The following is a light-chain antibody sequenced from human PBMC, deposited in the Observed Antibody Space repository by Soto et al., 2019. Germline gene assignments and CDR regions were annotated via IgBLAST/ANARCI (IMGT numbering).Light chain of an antibody. CDR3: CSYAGYGKVI. Sequence: QSVLTQPASVSGPPGQSITISCTGTSSDVGSYNLVSWYQQHPGKAPKLMIYEGNKRPSGVSNRFSGSRSGNTASLTISGLQAEDEADYYCCSYAGYGKVIFGGGTQLTVL. V-gene: IGLV2-23*01. J-gene: IGLJ2*01. CDR1: SSDVGSYNL. CDR2: EGN.